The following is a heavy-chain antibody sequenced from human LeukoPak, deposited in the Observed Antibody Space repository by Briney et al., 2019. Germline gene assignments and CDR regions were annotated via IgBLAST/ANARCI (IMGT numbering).Heavy chain of an antibody. Sequence: GGSLRLSCAASGFIFSSYSMNWVRQAPGKGLEWVSYISSGGSTIYYADSVKGRFTISRDNAKNSLYLQMNSLRAEDTAVYYCAREGRAVSGPFDYWGQGTLVTVSS. CDR1: GFIFSSYS. CDR2: ISSGGSTI. J-gene: IGHJ4*02. CDR3: AREGRAVSGPFDY. V-gene: IGHV3-48*04. D-gene: IGHD6-19*01.